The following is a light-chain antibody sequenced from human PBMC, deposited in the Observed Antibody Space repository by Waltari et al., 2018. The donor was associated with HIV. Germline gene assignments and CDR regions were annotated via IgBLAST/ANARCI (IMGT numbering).Light chain of an antibody. Sequence: QSALTQPRSVSGSPGQSVTISCTGTSSDVGGYNYVSWYQQHPDKAPKLMIYDVNKRPSGVPDRFSGSKSGNTASLTISGVQAEDEANYYCCSYASSSTYVFATGTEVTVL. J-gene: IGLJ1*01. CDR1: SSDVGGYNY. CDR2: DVN. CDR3: CSYASSSTYV. V-gene: IGLV2-11*02.